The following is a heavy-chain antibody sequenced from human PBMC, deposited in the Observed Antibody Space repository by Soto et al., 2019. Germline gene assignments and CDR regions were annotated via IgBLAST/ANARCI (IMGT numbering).Heavy chain of an antibody. CDR1: GFTFSSYG. CDR3: AKVLEYRYVDTAMVKSDS. CDR2: ISYDGSNK. D-gene: IGHD5-18*01. J-gene: IGHJ4*02. Sequence: GGSLRLSCSASGFTFSSYGMHWVRQAPGKGLEWVAVISYDGSNKYYAYSVKRRFTISRDNSKNTLYLQMNRLRAEGTAVYYCAKVLEYRYVDTAMVKSDSWGQGTLVTVSS. V-gene: IGHV3-30*18.